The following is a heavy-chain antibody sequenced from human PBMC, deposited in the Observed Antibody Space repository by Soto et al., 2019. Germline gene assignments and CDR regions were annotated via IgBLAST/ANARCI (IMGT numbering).Heavy chain of an antibody. J-gene: IGHJ4*02. CDR1: GGTFSSYA. CDR3: ARGVGVAGPTNPHFDY. V-gene: IGHV1-69*01. D-gene: IGHD6-19*01. Sequence: QVQLVQSGAEVKKPGSSVKVSCKASGGTFSSYAISWVRQAPGQGLEWMGGIIPIFGTANYAQKFQGRVMITADEATSTAHMELSSLRSEDTAVYSCARGVGVAGPTNPHFDYWGQGTLVTVSS. CDR2: IIPIFGTA.